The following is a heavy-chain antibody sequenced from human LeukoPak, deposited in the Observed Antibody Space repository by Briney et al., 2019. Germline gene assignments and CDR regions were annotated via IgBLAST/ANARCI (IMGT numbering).Heavy chain of an antibody. D-gene: IGHD5-18*01. CDR1: GFTFSSYA. V-gene: IGHV3-23*01. CDR2: ISGSGGST. J-gene: IGHJ4*02. CDR3: AKGSSGTAMVAYYFDY. Sequence: PGGSLRLSCAASGFTFSSYAMSWVRQAPGKGLEWVSAISGSGGSTYYADSVKGRFTISRDNSKNTLYLQMNSPRAEDTAVYYCAKGSSGTAMVAYYFDYWGQGTLVTVSS.